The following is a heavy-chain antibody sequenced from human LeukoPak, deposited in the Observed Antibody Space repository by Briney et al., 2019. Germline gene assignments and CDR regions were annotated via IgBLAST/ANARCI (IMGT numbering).Heavy chain of an antibody. D-gene: IGHD3-22*01. V-gene: IGHV3-23*01. CDR2: ISGSGVTT. J-gene: IGHJ1*01. CDR1: GFTFSSYA. Sequence: SGGSLRLSCAASGFTFSSYAMSWVRQAPGKGLEWVSAISGSGVTTYYADSVKGRFTISRDNSKNTLYLQMNSMRAGDTAVYYCAKEGYDSSGYYYAYFQHWGQGTLVTVSS. CDR3: AKEGYDSSGYYYAYFQH.